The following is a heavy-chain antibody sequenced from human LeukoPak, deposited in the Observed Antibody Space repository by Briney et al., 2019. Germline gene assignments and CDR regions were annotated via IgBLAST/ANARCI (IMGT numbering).Heavy chain of an antibody. CDR3: ARVGIAAAGTTYYYYYYYMDV. CDR2: IKQDGSEK. V-gene: IGHV3-7*01. D-gene: IGHD6-13*01. CDR1: GFTFSSYG. J-gene: IGHJ6*03. Sequence: AGGSLRLSCAASGFTFSSYGMHWVRQAPGKGLEWVANIKQDGSEKYYVDSVKGRFTISRDNAKNSLYLQMNSLRAEDTAVYYCARVGIAAAGTTYYYYYYYMDVWGKGTTVTVSS.